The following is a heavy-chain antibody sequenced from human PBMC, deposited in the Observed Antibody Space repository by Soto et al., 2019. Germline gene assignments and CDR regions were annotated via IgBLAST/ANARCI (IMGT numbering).Heavy chain of an antibody. CDR1: VGTFSSSA. J-gene: IGHJ4*02. D-gene: IGHD5-12*01. CDR2: IITIFGTA. V-gene: IGHV1-69*01. Sequence: VKVSCTASVGTFSSSAISWVRQAPGQGLEWMGGIITIFGTAKYAQKFQGRVTLTAEESTSTAYMESSSLRDGETAVYYCARSWPTAGYNYVAYGGQGTRATV. CDR3: ARSWPTAGYNYVAY.